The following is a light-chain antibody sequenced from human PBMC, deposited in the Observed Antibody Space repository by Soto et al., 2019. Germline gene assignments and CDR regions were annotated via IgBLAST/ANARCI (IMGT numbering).Light chain of an antibody. V-gene: IGKV3-11*01. J-gene: IGKJ2*01. CDR3: QQRSNGPPMYA. Sequence: EIVLTQSPATLSLSPGERATLSCRASQSVSSYLAWYQQKPGQAPRLLIYDASNRATGIPARFSGSGSGTDFTLTISSLQPEDFGVYYCQQRSNGPPMYAFGQGTKLEIK. CDR1: QSVSSY. CDR2: DAS.